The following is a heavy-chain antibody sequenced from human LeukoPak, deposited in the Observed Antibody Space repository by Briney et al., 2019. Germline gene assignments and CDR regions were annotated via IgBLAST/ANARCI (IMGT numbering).Heavy chain of an antibody. CDR2: ISYDGSNK. J-gene: IGHJ6*04. V-gene: IGHV3-30*04. CDR1: GFTFSSYA. Sequence: GRSLRLSCAASGFTFSSYAMRWVRQAPGKGLEWVAVISYDGSNKYYADSVKGRFTISRDNSKNTLYLQMNSLRAEDTAVYYCARDLANYYYYGMDVWGKGTTVTVSS. CDR3: ARDLANYYYYGMDV.